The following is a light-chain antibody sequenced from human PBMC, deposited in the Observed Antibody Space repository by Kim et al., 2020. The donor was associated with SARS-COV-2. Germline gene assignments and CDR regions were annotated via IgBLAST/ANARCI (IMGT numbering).Light chain of an antibody. Sequence: DIQMTQSPSSLSASVGDRVIITCRASQSICTYLNWYQQKPGKAPHLLIYEASNLQSGVPSRFSGSGSGTDFTLTISSLQPEDFATYYCQQHYNSPGNICGQ. CDR3: QQHYNSPGNI. CDR2: EAS. CDR1: QSICTY. J-gene: IGKJ2*01. V-gene: IGKV1-39*01.